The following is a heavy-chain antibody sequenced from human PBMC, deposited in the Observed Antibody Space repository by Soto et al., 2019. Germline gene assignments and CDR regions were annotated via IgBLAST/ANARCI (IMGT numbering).Heavy chain of an antibody. CDR2: IYYSGST. CDR1: GGSISSGGYY. Sequence: QVQLQESGPGLVKPSQTLSLTCTVSGGSISSGGYYWSWIRQHPGKGLEWIGYIYYSGSTYYNPSLKSRVTISVDTSKNQFSLKLSSVTAADTAVYYCARDLEGYCSGGSCYPYGMDVWGQGTTVTVSS. V-gene: IGHV4-31*03. CDR3: ARDLEGYCSGGSCYPYGMDV. J-gene: IGHJ6*02. D-gene: IGHD2-15*01.